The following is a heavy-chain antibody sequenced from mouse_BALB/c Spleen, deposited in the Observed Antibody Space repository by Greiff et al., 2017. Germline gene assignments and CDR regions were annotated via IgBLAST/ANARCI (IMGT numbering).Heavy chain of an antibody. J-gene: IGHJ3*01. V-gene: IGHV1-7*01. CDR3: ALLLRYAY. Sequence: VQLVESGAELAKPGASVKMSCKASGYTFTSYWMHWVKQRPGQGLEWIGYINPSTGYTEYNQKFKDKATLTADKSSSTAYMQLSSLTSEDSAVYYCALLLRYAYWGQGTLVTVSA. D-gene: IGHD1-1*01. CDR1: GYTFTSYW. CDR2: INPSTGYT.